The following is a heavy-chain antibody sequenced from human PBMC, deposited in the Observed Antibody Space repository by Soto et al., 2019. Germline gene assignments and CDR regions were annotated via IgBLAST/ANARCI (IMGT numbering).Heavy chain of an antibody. Sequence: SETLSLTXTVSGGSISSTDHYWGWIRQPPGKGLEWLGSIYYAGSTFHNPSLKRRATISVDTSRNQFSLRLSSVTASDTAVYYCARLVFRCLRGSCDDYNFYGLDVWGQGTTVTVSS. J-gene: IGHJ6*02. CDR2: IYYAGST. D-gene: IGHD6-19*01. CDR1: GGSISSTDHY. CDR3: ARLVFRCLRGSCDDYNFYGLDV. V-gene: IGHV4-39*01.